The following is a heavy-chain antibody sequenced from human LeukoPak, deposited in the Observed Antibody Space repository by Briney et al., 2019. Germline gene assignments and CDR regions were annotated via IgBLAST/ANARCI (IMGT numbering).Heavy chain of an antibody. CDR3: ARDFYGGSDY. J-gene: IGHJ4*02. CDR1: GFTFSSYE. D-gene: IGHD4-23*01. CDR2: ISSSGSTI. V-gene: IGHV3-48*03. Sequence: GGSLRLSCAVSGFTFSSYEMNWVRQAAGKGLDWVSYISSSGSTIYYADSVKGRFTISRDNAKNSLYLQLNGLRAEDTAVYYCARDFYGGSDYWGQGTLVTVSS.